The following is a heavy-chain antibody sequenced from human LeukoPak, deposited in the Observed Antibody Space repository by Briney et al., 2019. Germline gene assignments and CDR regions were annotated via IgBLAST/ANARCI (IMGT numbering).Heavy chain of an antibody. V-gene: IGHV3-23*01. Sequence: GGTLRLSCGASGFTFSTYGMSWVRQAPGKGLEWVSAISSSGGNTYYADSVKGRFTISRDNSKNTLYLQMNSLRAEDTAVYYCAKGGRAGGSSTMIRGVRSDYYYMDVWGKGTTVAISS. CDR1: GFTFSTYG. CDR2: ISSSGGNT. D-gene: IGHD3-10*01. CDR3: AKGGRAGGSSTMIRGVRSDYYYMDV. J-gene: IGHJ6*03.